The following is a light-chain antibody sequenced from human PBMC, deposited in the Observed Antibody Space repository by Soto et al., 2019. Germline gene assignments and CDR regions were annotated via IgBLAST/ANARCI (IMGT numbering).Light chain of an antibody. CDR1: QSVSSY. Sequence: TQSPATLSLSPVERATLSCSASQSVSSYLAWYQQKPGQAPRLLIYDASNRATGIPARFSGSGSGTDFTLTISSLEPEDFAVYYCQQRSNWPLTFGGGTKVDI. V-gene: IGKV3-11*01. CDR3: QQRSNWPLT. J-gene: IGKJ4*01. CDR2: DAS.